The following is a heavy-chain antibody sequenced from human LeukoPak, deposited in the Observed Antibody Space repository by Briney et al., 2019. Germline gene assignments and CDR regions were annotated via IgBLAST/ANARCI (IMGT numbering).Heavy chain of an antibody. J-gene: IGHJ4*02. CDR1: GFTLSTYW. Sequence: PGGSLRLSCAASGFTLSTYWMHWLRQSPGEGLVWVSRINSDGSSSAYADSVKGRFTISRDNAKNTLSLQMNSLRAEDTAVYYCARDPDSYHSGAYYSFFGYWGQGILVTVSS. D-gene: IGHD3-22*01. CDR3: ARDPDSYHSGAYYSFFGY. V-gene: IGHV3-74*01. CDR2: INSDGSSS.